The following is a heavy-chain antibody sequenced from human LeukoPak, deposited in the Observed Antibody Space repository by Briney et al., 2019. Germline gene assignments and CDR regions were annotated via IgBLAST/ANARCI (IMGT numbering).Heavy chain of an antibody. J-gene: IGHJ4*02. CDR1: GFTFSSYA. CDR2: ISGSGGST. CDR3: AKDVDYYGSGSYSLYFDY. V-gene: IGHV3-23*01. Sequence: GRSLRLSCPASGFTFSSYAMSWVRQAPGKGLEWVSAISGSGGSTYYADSVNGRFTISRDNSKNTLYLQMNSLRAEDTAVYYCAKDVDYYGSGSYSLYFDYWGQGTLVTVSS. D-gene: IGHD3-10*01.